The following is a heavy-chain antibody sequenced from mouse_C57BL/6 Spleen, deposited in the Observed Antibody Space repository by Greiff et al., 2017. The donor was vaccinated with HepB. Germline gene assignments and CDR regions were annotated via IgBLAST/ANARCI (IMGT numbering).Heavy chain of an antibody. J-gene: IGHJ4*01. CDR2: ISDGGSYT. CDR3: ARDPMDY. Sequence: DVKLVESGGGLVKPGGSLKLSCAASGFTFSSYAMSWVRQTPEKRLEWVATISDGGSYTYYPDNVKGRFTISRDNAKNNLYLQMSHLKSEDTAMYYCARDPMDYWGQGTSVTVSS. CDR1: GFTFSSYA. V-gene: IGHV5-4*01.